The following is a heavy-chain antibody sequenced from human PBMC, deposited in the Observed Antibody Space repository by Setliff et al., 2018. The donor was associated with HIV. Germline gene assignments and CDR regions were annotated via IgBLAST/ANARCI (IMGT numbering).Heavy chain of an antibody. V-gene: IGHV4-31*03. J-gene: IGHJ4*02. CDR3: ARGVYCGDGCYSGTDY. CDR2: IQYSGST. D-gene: IGHD2-21*01. Sequence: ASETLSLTCTVSGGSLNSQIYYRTWIRLHPQKGLEWLGYIQYSGSTFYTPSLRSRLTISPDASKSQFSLKLTSVTAADTAVYYCARGVYCGDGCYSGTDYWGRGALVTVSS. CDR1: GGSLNSQIYY.